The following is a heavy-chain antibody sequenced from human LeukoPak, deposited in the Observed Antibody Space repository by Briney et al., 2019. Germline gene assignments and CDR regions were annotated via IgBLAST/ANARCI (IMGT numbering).Heavy chain of an antibody. J-gene: IGHJ3*01. CDR1: GGSISSYY. D-gene: IGHD3-10*01. CDR3: ARDGWFTDTSTRAFDV. V-gene: IGHV4-4*07. Sequence: SETLSLTCTVSGGSISSYYWSWIRQPAGKGLEWIGRIYTSGSTNYNLSLKSRVTMSVDTSKNQFSLKLSSVTAADTAVYYCARDGWFTDTSTRAFDVWGQETMVTVSS. CDR2: IYTSGST.